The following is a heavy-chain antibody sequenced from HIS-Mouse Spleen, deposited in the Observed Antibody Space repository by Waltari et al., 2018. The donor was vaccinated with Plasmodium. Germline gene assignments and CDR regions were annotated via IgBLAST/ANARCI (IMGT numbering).Heavy chain of an antibody. CDR2: IYHSGST. J-gene: IGHJ2*01. D-gene: IGHD2-15*01. CDR1: GYSISSGYY. V-gene: IGHV4-38-2*02. CDR3: ARSLGIASSYWYFDL. Sequence: QVQLQESGPGLVKPSETLSLTCTVSGYSISSGYYWGWIRQPPGKGLEWIGSIYHSGSTYSNPPLKGRVTISVDTSKNQFALKLSSVTAADTAVYYCARSLGIASSYWYFDLWGRGTLVTVSS.